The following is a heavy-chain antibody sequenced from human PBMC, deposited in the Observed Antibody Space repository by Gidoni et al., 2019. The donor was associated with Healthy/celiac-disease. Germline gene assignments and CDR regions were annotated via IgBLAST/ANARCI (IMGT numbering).Heavy chain of an antibody. D-gene: IGHD4-17*01. CDR1: GASIRSGGYS. CDR2: IYHSGST. Sequence: QLQLQESGPGLVKPSQTLSLTCAVSGASIRSGGYSWSWIRQPPGKGLAWIRYIYHSGSTYYNPSLKSRVTISVDRSKNQFSLKLSSVTAADTAVYCCARSTVTTSAVGYWGQGTLVTVSS. V-gene: IGHV4-30-2*01. J-gene: IGHJ4*02. CDR3: ARSTVTTSAVGY.